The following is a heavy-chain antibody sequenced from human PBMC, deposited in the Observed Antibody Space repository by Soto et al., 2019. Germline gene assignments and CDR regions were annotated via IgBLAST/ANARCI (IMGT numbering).Heavy chain of an antibody. CDR1: GFTFSSYS. Sequence: AASLRLSCAASGFTFSSYSMNRVRQAPGKGLEWVSSISSSSSYIYYADSVKGRFTISRDNAKNSLYLQMNSLRAEETAVYYCASYGSLPDFDYWGQRSLVTVS. V-gene: IGHV3-21*01. D-gene: IGHD3-10*01. J-gene: IGHJ4*02. CDR2: ISSSSSYI. CDR3: ASYGSLPDFDY.